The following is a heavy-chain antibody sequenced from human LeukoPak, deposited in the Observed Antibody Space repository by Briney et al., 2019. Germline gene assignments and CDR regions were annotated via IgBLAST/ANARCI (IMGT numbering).Heavy chain of an antibody. D-gene: IGHD1-26*01. CDR3: ARDAVVGATLTTTFDY. Sequence: ASVKVSCKASGYTFTGYYMHWVRQAPGQGLEWMGCINPNSGGTNYAQKFQGRVTMTRDTSISTAYMELSRLRSDDTAVYYCARDAVVGATLTTTFDYWGQGTLVTVSS. CDR1: GYTFTGYY. J-gene: IGHJ4*02. CDR2: INPNSGGT. V-gene: IGHV1-2*02.